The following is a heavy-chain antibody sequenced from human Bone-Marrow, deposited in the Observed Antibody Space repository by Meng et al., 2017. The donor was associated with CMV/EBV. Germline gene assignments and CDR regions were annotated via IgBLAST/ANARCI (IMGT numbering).Heavy chain of an antibody. CDR2: IFSNDEK. J-gene: IGHJ4*02. Sequence: SGPTLVKPTETLTLTCTVSGFSLSNARMGVSWIRQPPGKALEWLAHIFSNDEKSYSTSLKSRLTISKDTSKSQVVLTMTNMDPVDTATYYCARTPITGTPSYYFDYWGQGNLVNVYS. CDR3: ARTPITGTPSYYFDY. CDR1: GFSLSNARMG. V-gene: IGHV2-26*01. D-gene: IGHD1-20*01.